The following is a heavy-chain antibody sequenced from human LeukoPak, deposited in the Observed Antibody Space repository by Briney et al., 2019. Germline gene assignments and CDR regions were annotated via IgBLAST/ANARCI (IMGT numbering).Heavy chain of an antibody. CDR1: GFTFSSYA. D-gene: IGHD3-16*01. J-gene: IGHJ4*02. Sequence: GGSLRLSCAASGFTFSSYAMSWVRQAPGKGLEWVSFISGSGYSTSYVDSEKGRSTISRDNSKNTVYLQMNSLRVEDTAVYFCVAFRGPGWGQGTLVSVSS. V-gene: IGHV3-23*01. CDR2: ISGSGYST. CDR3: VAFRGPG.